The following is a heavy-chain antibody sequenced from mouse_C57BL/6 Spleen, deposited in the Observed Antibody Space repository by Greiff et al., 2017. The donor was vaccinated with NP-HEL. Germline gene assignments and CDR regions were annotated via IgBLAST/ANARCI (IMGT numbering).Heavy chain of an antibody. D-gene: IGHD2-2*01. Sequence: EVKLVESGGGLVKPGGSLKLSCAASGFTFSDYGMHWVRQAPEKGLEWVAYISSGSSTIYYAATVKGRFTISRDNAKNTLFLQMTSLRSEDTAMYYCARYGYDGGYAMDYWGQGTSVTVSS. CDR2: ISSGSSTI. CDR1: GFTFSDYG. V-gene: IGHV5-17*01. J-gene: IGHJ4*01. CDR3: ARYGYDGGYAMDY.